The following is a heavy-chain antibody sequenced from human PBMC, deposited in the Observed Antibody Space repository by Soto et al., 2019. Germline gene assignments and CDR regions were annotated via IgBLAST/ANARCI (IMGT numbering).Heavy chain of an antibody. CDR3: AKDRQYPRDYLHA. CDR1: GFTVTSNG. Sequence: EVKLLESGGGLVQPGGSLRLSCGVSGFTVTSNGVSWVRQAPGKGLEWVSAISPNGQGIWYADSVKGRFTISRDISRNTVFLKMDSLRAEDTAVYYCAKDRQYPRDYLHAGGQGPLVTVSS. D-gene: IGHD4-17*01. J-gene: IGHJ4*02. V-gene: IGHV3-23*01. CDR2: ISPNGQGI.